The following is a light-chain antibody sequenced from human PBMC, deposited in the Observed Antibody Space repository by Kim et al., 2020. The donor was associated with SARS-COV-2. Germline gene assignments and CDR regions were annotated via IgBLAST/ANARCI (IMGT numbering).Light chain of an antibody. J-gene: IGLJ2*01. CDR1: SLRSDY. Sequence: ALGHTVRITCQGDSLRSDYASWYQQKPGQAPVLVIYGKNNRTSGIPDRFSGSSSGNTASLTITGAQAEDEADYYCNSRDSSGIHVLFGGGTQLTVL. V-gene: IGLV3-19*01. CDR3: NSRDSSGIHVL. CDR2: GKN.